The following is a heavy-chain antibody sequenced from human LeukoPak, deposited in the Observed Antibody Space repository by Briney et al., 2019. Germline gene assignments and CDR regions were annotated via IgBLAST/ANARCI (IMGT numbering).Heavy chain of an antibody. CDR1: GGSISSGDYY. Sequence: SETLSLTCTVSGGSISSGDYYWSWIRQPAGKGLEWVGRIYTSGSTNYNPSLKSRVTISVDTSKNQFSLSLSSVTAADTAVYYCARDNWSAAAGYYYYMDVWGKGTTVIVSS. J-gene: IGHJ6*03. V-gene: IGHV4-61*02. CDR3: ARDNWSAAAGYYYYMDV. CDR2: IYTSGST. D-gene: IGHD6-13*01.